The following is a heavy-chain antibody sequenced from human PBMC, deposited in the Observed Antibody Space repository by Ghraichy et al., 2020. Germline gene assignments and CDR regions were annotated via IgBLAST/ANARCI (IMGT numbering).Heavy chain of an antibody. Sequence: SETLSLTCTVSGGSIRNNNYYWVWIRQPPEKGLERVATMYYSGSTFYNPSLESRVTMSVDTSRNQFSLKLSSLTAADTAIYYCARHWRYCASASCFYMDVWGKGTTVTVSS. D-gene: IGHD2-2*01. J-gene: IGHJ6*03. CDR3: ARHWRYCASASCFYMDV. CDR1: GGSIRNNNYY. V-gene: IGHV4-39*01. CDR2: MYYSGST.